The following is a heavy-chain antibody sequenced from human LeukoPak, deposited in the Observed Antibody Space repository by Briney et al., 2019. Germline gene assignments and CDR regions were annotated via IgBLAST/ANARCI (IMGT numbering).Heavy chain of an antibody. D-gene: IGHD3-10*01. V-gene: IGHV4-59*01. CDR3: ARLLWFGESSRYNWFDP. Sequence: KPSETLSLTCTVSGGSISSYYWSWIRQPPGKGLEWIGYIYYSGSTNYNPSLKSRVTISVDTSKNQFSLKLSSVTAADTAVYYCARLLWFGESSRYNWFDPWGQGTLVTVSP. CDR2: IYYSGST. CDR1: GGSISSYY. J-gene: IGHJ5*02.